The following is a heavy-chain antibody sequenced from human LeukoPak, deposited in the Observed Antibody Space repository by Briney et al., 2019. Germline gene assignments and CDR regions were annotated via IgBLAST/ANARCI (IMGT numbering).Heavy chain of an antibody. CDR2: IYHSGST. CDR3: ARSPPGIAAAGTLGSFDP. D-gene: IGHD6-13*01. J-gene: IGHJ5*02. V-gene: IGHV4-38-2*01. Sequence: SETLSLTCAVSGYSISSGYYWGWIRRPPGKGLEWIGRIYHSGSTYYNPSLKSRVTISVDTSKNQFSLKLSSVTAADTAVYYCARSPPGIAAAGTLGSFDPWGQGTLVTVSS. CDR1: GYSISSGYY.